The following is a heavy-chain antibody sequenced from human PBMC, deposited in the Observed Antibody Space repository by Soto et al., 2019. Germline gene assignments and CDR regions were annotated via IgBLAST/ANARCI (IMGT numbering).Heavy chain of an antibody. D-gene: IGHD2-8*01. V-gene: IGHV3-64D*06. CDR3: VKDRSLIRADVYYFGY. CDR1: GFTFSSYS. J-gene: IGHJ4*02. Sequence: QPGWSLRLSCAASGFTFSSYSMNWVRQAPGKGLEFVAAILSNGGTTYYADSVRGRFTISRENSKNTLYLQMSSLRDDDTAVYYCVKDRSLIRADVYYFGYWGQGT. CDR2: ILSNGGTT.